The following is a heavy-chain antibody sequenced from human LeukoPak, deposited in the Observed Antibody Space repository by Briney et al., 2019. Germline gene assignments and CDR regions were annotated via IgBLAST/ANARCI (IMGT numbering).Heavy chain of an antibody. CDR3: AREHDFWSGYSD. D-gene: IGHD3-3*01. CDR2: MNPNSGNT. J-gene: IGHJ4*02. V-gene: IGHV1-8*01. Sequence: ASVKVSRKASGYTFTSYDINWVRQATGQGLEWMGWMNPNSGNTGYAQKFQGRVTMTRNTSISTAYMELSSLRSEDTAVYYCAREHDFWSGYSDWGQGTLVTVSS. CDR1: GYTFTSYD.